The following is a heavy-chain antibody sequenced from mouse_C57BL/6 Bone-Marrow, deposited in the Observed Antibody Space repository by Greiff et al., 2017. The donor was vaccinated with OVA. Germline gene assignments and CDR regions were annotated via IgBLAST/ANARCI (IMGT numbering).Heavy chain of an antibody. J-gene: IGHJ3*01. Sequence: QVQLQQPGAELVKPGASVKLSCKASGYTFTSYWMHWVKQRPGQGLEWIGMIHPNSGSTNYNEKFKSKATLTVDKSSSTAYMQLSSLTSEDSAVDYCAVDYDCNDPAWFAYWGQGTLVTVSA. CDR1: GYTFTSYW. CDR2: IHPNSGST. D-gene: IGHD2-4*01. V-gene: IGHV1-64*01. CDR3: AVDYDCNDPAWFAY.